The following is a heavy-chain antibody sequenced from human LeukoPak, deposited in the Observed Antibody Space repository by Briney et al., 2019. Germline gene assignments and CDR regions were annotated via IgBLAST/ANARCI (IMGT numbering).Heavy chain of an antibody. V-gene: IGHV6-1*01. CDR1: GDIVSSNSAT. D-gene: IGHD1-14*01. CDR2: TYYRSKWSS. CDR3: ARAESLTGQNWFDP. Sequence: SQTLSLTCVISGDIVSSNSATWNWIRQSPSRGFEWLGRTYYRSKWSSDYAVSVRSRITIDPDTSKNQFSLHLNSVSPEDTAIYYCARAESLTGQNWFDPWGQGTLVTVSS. J-gene: IGHJ5*02.